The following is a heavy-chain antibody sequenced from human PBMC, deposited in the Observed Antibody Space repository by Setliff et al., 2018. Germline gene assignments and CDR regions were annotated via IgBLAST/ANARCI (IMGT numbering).Heavy chain of an antibody. CDR1: GFTFSTYR. CDR2: IWDDGGNK. J-gene: IGHJ4*02. V-gene: IGHV3-33*08. CDR3: ARGVIPGSY. Sequence: GGSLRLSCAASGFTFSTYRMHWVRQAPGKGLEWVAVIWDDGGNKYHADSVKGRFTISRDNSKNTLYLQMNSLRPEDTAVYYCARGVIPGSYWGQGTLVTVSS. D-gene: IGHD2-21*01.